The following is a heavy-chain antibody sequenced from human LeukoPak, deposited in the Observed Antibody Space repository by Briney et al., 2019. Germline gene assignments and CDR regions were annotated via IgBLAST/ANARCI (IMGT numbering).Heavy chain of an antibody. J-gene: IGHJ4*02. Sequence: GRSLRLSCAASGFTFSSYGMHWVRQAPGKGLEWVAIISYDGSNKYYADSVKGRFTIPRDNSKNTLYLQMNSLRAEDTAVYYCAKGLDFDWLEALSELDYWGQGTLVTVSS. V-gene: IGHV3-30*18. CDR1: GFTFSSYG. D-gene: IGHD3-9*01. CDR2: ISYDGSNK. CDR3: AKGLDFDWLEALSELDY.